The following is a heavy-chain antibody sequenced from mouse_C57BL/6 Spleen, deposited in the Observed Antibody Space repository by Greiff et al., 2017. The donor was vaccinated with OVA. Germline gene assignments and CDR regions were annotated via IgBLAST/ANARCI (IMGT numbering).Heavy chain of an antibody. CDR3: ARGITTGYYFDY. V-gene: IGHV1-82*01. D-gene: IGHD1-1*01. CDR2: IYPGDGDT. J-gene: IGHJ2*01. Sequence: QVQLQQSGPELVKPGASVKISCKASGYAFSSSWMTWVKQRPGKGLEWIGRIYPGDGDTNYNGKFKGKATLTADKSSSTAYMQLSSLTSEDSAVYVCARGITTGYYFDYWGQGTTLTVSS. CDR1: GYAFSSSW.